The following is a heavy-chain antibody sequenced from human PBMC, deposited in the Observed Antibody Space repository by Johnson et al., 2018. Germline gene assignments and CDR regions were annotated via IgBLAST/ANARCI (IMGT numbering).Heavy chain of an antibody. CDR1: GFTFSSYG. CDR3: AKGDSGWSFQH. V-gene: IGHV3-30*18. J-gene: IGHJ1*01. D-gene: IGHD6-19*01. Sequence: QVQLVESGGGVVQPGRSLRLSCAASGFTFSSYGMHWVRQAPGKGLEWVAVIWYDGSNKYYADSVKGRFTISRDNSKNTLYLQMNSLRAEDTAVYYCAKGDSGWSFQHWGQGTLVTVSS. CDR2: IWYDGSNK.